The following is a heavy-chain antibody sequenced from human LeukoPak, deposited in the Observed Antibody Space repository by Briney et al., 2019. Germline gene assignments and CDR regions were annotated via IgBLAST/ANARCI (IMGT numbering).Heavy chain of an antibody. J-gene: IGHJ4*02. CDR3: AKDNGEKAYYDFWSGLDFDY. CDR1: GFTVSSNY. D-gene: IGHD3-3*01. CDR2: IYSGGST. V-gene: IGHV3-53*01. Sequence: GGSLRLSCAASGFTVSSNYMSWVRQAPGKGLEWVSVIYSGGSTYYADSVKGRFTISRDNSKNTLYLQMNSLRAEDTAVYYCAKDNGEKAYYDFWSGLDFDYWGQGTLVTVSS.